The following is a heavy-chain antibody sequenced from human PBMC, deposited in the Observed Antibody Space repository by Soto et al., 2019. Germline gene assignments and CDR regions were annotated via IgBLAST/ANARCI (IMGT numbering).Heavy chain of an antibody. Sequence: SETLSLTCTVSGGSVSSSNWWSWVRQPPGKGLEWIGEIYHSGSTNYNPSLKSRVTISVDKSKNQFSLKLSSVTAADTAVYYCAGFVVFLTGTTKDYYYGMDVWGQGTTVTVSS. CDR2: IYHSGST. CDR1: GGSVSSSNW. V-gene: IGHV4-4*02. CDR3: AGFVVFLTGTTKDYYYGMDV. J-gene: IGHJ6*02. D-gene: IGHD1-7*01.